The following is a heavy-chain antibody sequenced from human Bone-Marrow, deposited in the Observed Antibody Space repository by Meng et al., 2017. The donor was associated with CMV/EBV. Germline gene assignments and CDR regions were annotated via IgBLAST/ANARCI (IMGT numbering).Heavy chain of an antibody. CDR2: INPNSGGT. Sequence: ASVKVSCKASGGTFSSYTISWVRQAPGQGLEWMGWINPNSGGTNYAQKFQGRVTMTRDTSISTAYMELSRLRSDDTAVYYCARTIVVVPAANEIYYYGMDVWGQGTTVTVSS. CDR3: ARTIVVVPAANEIYYYGMDV. D-gene: IGHD2-2*01. J-gene: IGHJ6*02. V-gene: IGHV1-2*02. CDR1: GGTFSSYT.